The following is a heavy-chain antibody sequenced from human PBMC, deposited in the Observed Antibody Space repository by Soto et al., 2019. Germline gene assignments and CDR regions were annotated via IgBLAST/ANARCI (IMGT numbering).Heavy chain of an antibody. V-gene: IGHV4-61*01. D-gene: IGHD3-3*01. CDR1: GGSFKSGSYS. J-gene: IGHJ4*02. CDR2: VYHTGRT. CDR3: ARDFAYFDS. Sequence: QVQLQESGPGLVKPSETLSLTCTVSGGSFKSGSYSWSWIRQPPGKGLEWIGYVYHTGRTSYNPSRKIRVSISMDTSKNQFSLNLDSVTAADTAGYFCARDFAYFDSCGQGTLVTVSS.